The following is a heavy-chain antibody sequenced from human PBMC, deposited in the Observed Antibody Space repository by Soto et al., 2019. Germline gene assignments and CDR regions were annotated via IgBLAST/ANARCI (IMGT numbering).Heavy chain of an antibody. Sequence: GASVKVSCKASGYTFTSYGISWVRQAPGQGLEWMGWISAYNGNTNYAQKLQGRVTMTTDTSTSTAYMELRSLRSDDTAAYYCAREDRYDYYYYGMDVWGQGTTVTVSS. V-gene: IGHV1-18*04. CDR3: AREDRYDYYYYGMDV. D-gene: IGHD2-21*02. CDR1: GYTFTSYG. J-gene: IGHJ6*02. CDR2: ISAYNGNT.